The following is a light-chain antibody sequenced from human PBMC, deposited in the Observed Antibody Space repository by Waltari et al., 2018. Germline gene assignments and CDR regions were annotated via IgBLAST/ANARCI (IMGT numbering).Light chain of an antibody. CDR1: SGYSSNV. CDR3: QTWGHGTWV. CDR2: VNSDGSH. J-gene: IGLJ3*02. Sequence: LVLTQSPSASASLGASVKLTCTLSSGYSSNVIAWLQQQPGKGPRYLMKVNSDGSHRKGDDIPDRFSASNSGTECYLTISSLQSEDEADYYCQTWGHGTWVFGGGTKLTVL. V-gene: IGLV4-69*01.